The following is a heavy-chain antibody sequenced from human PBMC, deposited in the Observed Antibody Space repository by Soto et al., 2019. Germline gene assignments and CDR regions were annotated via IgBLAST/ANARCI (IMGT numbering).Heavy chain of an antibody. V-gene: IGHV6-1*01. CDR2: TYYRSKWYN. D-gene: IGHD2-2*01. CDR3: AGPTSHQLYYMDV. CDR1: GGKVCSYRGS. Sequence: SPTHSLSCEICGGKVCSYRGSWNWIRKSPSRGLEWLGRTYYRSKWYNDYAVSVKSRITINPDTSKNQFSLQLNSVTPGDTAVYYCAGPTSHQLYYMDVWGKGPTVTVSS. J-gene: IGHJ6*03.